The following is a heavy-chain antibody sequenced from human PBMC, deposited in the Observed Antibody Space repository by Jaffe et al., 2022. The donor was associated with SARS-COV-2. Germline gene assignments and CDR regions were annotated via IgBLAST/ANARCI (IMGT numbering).Heavy chain of an antibody. CDR2: IYYTGTT. D-gene: IGHD7-27*01. V-gene: IGHV4-61*01. Sequence: QWHLQESGPGLVKPSETLSLTCTVSGGSVSSQNYFWSWVRQAPGKGLEYIGYIYYTGTTNINPSLRSRVTISVDTSKNQFSLEVNSMTTADTAVYYCAQLGAGRFETWGRGALVTVSS. J-gene: IGHJ5*02. CDR1: GGSVSSQNYF. CDR3: AQLGAGRFET.